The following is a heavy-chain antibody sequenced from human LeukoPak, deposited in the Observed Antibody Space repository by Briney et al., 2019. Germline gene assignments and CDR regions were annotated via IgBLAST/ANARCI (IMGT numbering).Heavy chain of an antibody. V-gene: IGHV4-39*07. CDR1: GGSISSSSYY. CDR3: ASQGYYGGDCPSGFHYYYYMDV. Sequence: PSETLSLTCTVSGGSISSSSYYWGWIRQPPGKGLEWIGSIYYSGSTYYNPSLKSRVTISVDTSKNQFSLKLSSVTAADTAVYYCASQGYYGGDCPSGFHYYYYMDVWGKGTTVTVSS. J-gene: IGHJ6*03. CDR2: IYYSGST. D-gene: IGHD2-21*02.